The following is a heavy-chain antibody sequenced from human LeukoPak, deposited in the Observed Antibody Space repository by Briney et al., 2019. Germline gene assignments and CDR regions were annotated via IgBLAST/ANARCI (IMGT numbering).Heavy chain of an antibody. J-gene: IGHJ4*02. CDR2: ISSSSSYI. CDR3: ARLGIAAASSYYYFDY. D-gene: IGHD6-13*01. CDR1: GFTFSSYS. Sequence: PGGSLRLSCAASGFTFSSYSMNWVRQAPGKGLEWVLSISSSSSYIYYADSVKGRFTISRDNAKNSLYLQMNSLRAEDTAVYYCARLGIAAASSYYYFDYWGQGTLVTVSS. V-gene: IGHV3-21*01.